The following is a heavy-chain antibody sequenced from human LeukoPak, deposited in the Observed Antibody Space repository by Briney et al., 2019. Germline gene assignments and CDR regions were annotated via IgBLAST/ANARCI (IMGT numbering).Heavy chain of an antibody. Sequence: ASVKFSCKGSGYTFTSYYMHWVRHAPGQGLEWRGIINPSGGSTSYAQKFQGRVTMTRDMSTSTVYMELSSLRSEDTAVYYCARGYSEMATTKPDYWGQGTLVTVSS. J-gene: IGHJ4*02. CDR2: INPSGGST. V-gene: IGHV1-46*01. CDR3: ARGYSEMATTKPDY. D-gene: IGHD5-24*01. CDR1: GYTFTSYY.